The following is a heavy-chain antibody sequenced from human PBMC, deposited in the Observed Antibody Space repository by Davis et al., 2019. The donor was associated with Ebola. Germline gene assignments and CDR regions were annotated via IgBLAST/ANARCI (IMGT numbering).Heavy chain of an antibody. D-gene: IGHD2-15*01. CDR3: ARGGGCSGGSCWYADY. CDR2: IATSAT. CDR1: GFDFSYHR. V-gene: IGHV3-48*02. Sequence: PGGSLRLSCAASGFDFSYHRMNWVRQVPGKGLEWLSYIATSATDYADSVKGRFTISRDNAQNSLYLQMNNRRDEDTAVYYCARGGGCSGGSCWYADYWGQGTLVIVSS. J-gene: IGHJ4*02.